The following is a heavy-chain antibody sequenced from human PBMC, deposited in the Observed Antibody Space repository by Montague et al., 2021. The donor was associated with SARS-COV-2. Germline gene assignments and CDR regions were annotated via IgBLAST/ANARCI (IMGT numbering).Heavy chain of an antibody. CDR3: ARARGGTIFGVIGAYYGMDI. CDR2: MYSSGTT. J-gene: IGHJ6*04. D-gene: IGHD3-3*01. CDR1: VHCRSRGS. Sequence: SETLSLTCAVDVHCRSRGSWGWIGRSPVWTPDTNSYMYSSGTTKYKPSLKSRATISVDTSKNQFSLTLSSMTAADTAAYYCARARGGTIFGVIGAYYGMDIWGKGTTVTVSA. V-gene: IGHV4-59*01.